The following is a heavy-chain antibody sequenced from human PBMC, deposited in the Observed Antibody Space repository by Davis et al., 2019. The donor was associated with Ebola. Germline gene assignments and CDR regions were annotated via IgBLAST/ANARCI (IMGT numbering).Heavy chain of an antibody. CDR1: GFTFSTYS. CDR2: ISSDSDYI. J-gene: IGHJ6*02. Sequence: GESLKISCAASGFTFSTYSMSWVRQAPGKGLEWVSSISSDSDYIYYADSAKGRFPISRDNAKNSPSLQMNSLRAEDTAVYYCARVLAAAGLYYYYYGMDVWGQGTTVTVSS. D-gene: IGHD6-13*01. V-gene: IGHV3-21*01. CDR3: ARVLAAAGLYYYYYGMDV.